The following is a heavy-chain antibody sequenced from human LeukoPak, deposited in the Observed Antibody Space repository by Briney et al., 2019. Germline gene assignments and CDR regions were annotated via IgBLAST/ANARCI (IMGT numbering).Heavy chain of an antibody. D-gene: IGHD3-10*01. CDR1: GFTFSNYI. V-gene: IGHV3-23*01. CDR3: AKDGRFGEPPVYYFDY. Sequence: GGSLRLSCVASGFTFSNYIMSWVRQAPGKGLEWVSVISASGGSTDYADSVKGRFTISRDNSKNTLYLQMNSLRAEDTAVYYCAKDGRFGEPPVYYFDYWGQGTLVTVSS. J-gene: IGHJ4*02. CDR2: ISASGGST.